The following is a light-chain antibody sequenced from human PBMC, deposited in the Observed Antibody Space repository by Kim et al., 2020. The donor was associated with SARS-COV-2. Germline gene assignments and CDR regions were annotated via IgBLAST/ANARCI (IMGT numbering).Light chain of an antibody. CDR1: SSNIGSGYD. CDR2: DNN. Sequence: RATISCTGSSSNIGSGYDVHWYQQVPGTAPKLVIYDNNSRPSGVPDRFSGSKSGTSASLAITGVQAEDEADYYCQSYDSSLSGYVFGTGTKVTVL. V-gene: IGLV1-40*01. CDR3: QSYDSSLSGYV. J-gene: IGLJ1*01.